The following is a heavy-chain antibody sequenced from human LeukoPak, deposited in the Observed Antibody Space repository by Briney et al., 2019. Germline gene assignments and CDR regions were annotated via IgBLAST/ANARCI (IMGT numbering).Heavy chain of an antibody. V-gene: IGHV3-21*01. Sequence: GGSLRLSCAASGFTFNRYSMNWVRQAPGKGLEWVSSISSSSSYIYYADSVKGRFTISRDNAKNSLPLQMNSLRAEDTAVYYCARDVDRRDDPWGQGILVTVSS. D-gene: IGHD3-9*01. CDR2: ISSSSSYI. J-gene: IGHJ5*02. CDR1: GFTFNRYS. CDR3: ARDVDRRDDP.